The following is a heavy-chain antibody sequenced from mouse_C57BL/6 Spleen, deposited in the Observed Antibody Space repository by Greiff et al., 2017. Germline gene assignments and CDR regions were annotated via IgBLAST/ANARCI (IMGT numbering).Heavy chain of an antibody. CDR3: ARDGTNYNGRRTDGYFDV. Sequence: QVQLQQPGTELVKPGASVKLSCTASGYTFTSYWMHWVQQTPGQGLEWIGNINPSNGGTNYNEKFKSKATLTVDKSTSTAYMQLSSLTSEDSAVYYCARDGTNYNGRRTDGYFDVWGTGTTGTVSS. CDR2: INPSNGGT. D-gene: IGHD1-1*01. CDR1: GYTFTSYW. V-gene: IGHV1-53*01. J-gene: IGHJ1*03.